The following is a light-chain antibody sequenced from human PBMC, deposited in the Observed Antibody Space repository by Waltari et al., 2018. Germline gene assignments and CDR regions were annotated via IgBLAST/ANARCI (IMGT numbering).Light chain of an antibody. CDR2: YDS. V-gene: IGLV3-21*04. CDR1: SLGTKT. J-gene: IGLJ3*02. CDR3: QVWDFTQGV. Sequence: SYVLNQPPSVSVAPRKTTRISCGVTSLGTKTVHWYQQKPGQAPVLVIHYDSGRPSGIPERFSGSTSGNTATLTIKWVEAGDEAEYFCQVWDFTQGVFGGGTKLTVL.